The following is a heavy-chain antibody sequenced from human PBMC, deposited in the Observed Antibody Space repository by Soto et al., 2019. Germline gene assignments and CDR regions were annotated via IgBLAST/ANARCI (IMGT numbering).Heavy chain of an antibody. J-gene: IGHJ5*02. V-gene: IGHV1-69*08. CDR3: ARDRGDYGDYGWFDP. Sequence: QVQLVQSGAEVKKPGSSVKVSCKASGGTFSDYIIIWVRQAPGQGLEWMGRIIPILDIANYAQKFQGRVTITADKSTSTAYMELSSLRSEDTALYYCARDRGDYGDYGWFDPWGQGTLVTVSS. D-gene: IGHD4-17*01. CDR1: GGTFSDYI. CDR2: IIPILDIA.